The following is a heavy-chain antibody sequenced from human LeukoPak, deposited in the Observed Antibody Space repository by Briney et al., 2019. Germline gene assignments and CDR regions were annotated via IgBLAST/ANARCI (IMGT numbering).Heavy chain of an antibody. CDR3: ARDGTRTDDY. Sequence: ASVTVSCKASGSTFSNFGINWVRQAPGQGLEWIAWISGNNDDPNYGQKFQGRFTVTTDASTSTAYMELRNLRSDDTAVYYCARDGTRTDDYWGQGTLVTVSS. J-gene: IGHJ4*02. D-gene: IGHD1-1*01. CDR1: GSTFSNFG. V-gene: IGHV1-18*01. CDR2: ISGNNDDP.